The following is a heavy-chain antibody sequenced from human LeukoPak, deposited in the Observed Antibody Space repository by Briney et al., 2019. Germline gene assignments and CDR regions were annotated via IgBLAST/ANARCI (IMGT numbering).Heavy chain of an antibody. Sequence: PGGSLRLSCAASGFTVSSNYMSWVRQAPGKGLEWVSVIYSGGSTYYADSVKGRFTISRDNAKNSLYLQMNSLRAEDTAVYYCARGDVRNYGDYGESYFDYWGQGTLVTVSS. CDR1: GFTVSSNY. CDR3: ARGDVRNYGDYGESYFDY. D-gene: IGHD4-17*01. J-gene: IGHJ4*02. CDR2: IYSGGST. V-gene: IGHV3-53*01.